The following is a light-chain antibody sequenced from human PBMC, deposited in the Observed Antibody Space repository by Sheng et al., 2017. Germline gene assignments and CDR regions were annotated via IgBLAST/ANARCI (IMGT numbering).Light chain of an antibody. Sequence: EIVLTQSPATLSLSPGERATLSCRASQSVSSNLAWYQQKPGQAPRLLIYDASNRATGIPARFSGSGSGTDFTLTISRLEPEDFAVYYCQAYGISRWTFGQGTKVEIK. CDR3: QAYGISRWT. V-gene: IGKV3-11*01. J-gene: IGKJ1*01. CDR2: DAS. CDR1: QSVSSN.